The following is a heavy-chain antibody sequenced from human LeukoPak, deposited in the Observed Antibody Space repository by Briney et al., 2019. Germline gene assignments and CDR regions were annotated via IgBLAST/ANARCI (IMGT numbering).Heavy chain of an antibody. CDR2: ISAYNGNT. D-gene: IGHD2-2*01. V-gene: IGHV1-18*01. CDR3: ARAPIVVVPAAIVY. J-gene: IGHJ4*02. CDR1: GYTFTSYG. Sequence: GASVKVSCKASGYTFTSYGISWVRQAPGQGLEWMGWISAYNGNTNYAQKLQGRVTMTTDTSTSTAYMELRSLRSDDTTVYYCARAPIVVVPAAIVYWGQGTLVTVSS.